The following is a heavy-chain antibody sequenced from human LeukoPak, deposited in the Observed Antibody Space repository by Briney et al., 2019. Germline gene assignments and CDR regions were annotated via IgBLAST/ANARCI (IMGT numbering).Heavy chain of an antibody. V-gene: IGHV4-59*08. J-gene: IGHJ6*02. Sequence: TSETLSLTCTVSGGSISSYYWSWIRQPPGKGLEWIGYIYYSGSTNYNPSLKSRVTISVDTSKNQFSLKLSSVTAADTAVYYCAGIAAAGTETLLPYYYYGMDVWGQGTTVTVSS. CDR2: IYYSGST. CDR1: GGSISSYY. D-gene: IGHD6-13*01. CDR3: AGIAAAGTETLLPYYYYGMDV.